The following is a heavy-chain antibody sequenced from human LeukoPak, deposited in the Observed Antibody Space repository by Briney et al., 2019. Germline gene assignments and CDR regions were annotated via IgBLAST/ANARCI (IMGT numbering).Heavy chain of an antibody. Sequence: PSETLSLTCTVSGGSISRSSYYWGWIRQTPGKGPELIGSIYYGGSTYYNPSLKSRVTISVDTSKNQFSLKLSSVTAADTVVYYCARHSGLTPFDYWGEGTLVTVSS. J-gene: IGHJ4*02. V-gene: IGHV4-39*01. CDR3: ARHSGLTPFDY. CDR1: GGSISRSSYY. CDR2: IYYGGST. D-gene: IGHD3-10*01.